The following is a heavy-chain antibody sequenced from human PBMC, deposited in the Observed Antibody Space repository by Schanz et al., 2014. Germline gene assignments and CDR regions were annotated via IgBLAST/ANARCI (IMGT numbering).Heavy chain of an antibody. Sequence: QVQLVQSGAEVKKPGSSVKVSCKASGGTFSTYTISWVRQAPGQGLEWMGRIIPILGIANYAQKFQGRVTITADKSTFTASMDVSSLRSEDTAVYYCATSGAGYSRSWHFDYWGQGTLVTVSS. J-gene: IGHJ4*02. CDR2: IIPILGIA. CDR1: GGTFSTYT. D-gene: IGHD6-13*01. V-gene: IGHV1-69*02. CDR3: ATSGAGYSRSWHFDY.